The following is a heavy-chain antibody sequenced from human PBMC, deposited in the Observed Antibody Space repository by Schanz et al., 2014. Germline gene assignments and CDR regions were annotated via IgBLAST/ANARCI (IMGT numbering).Heavy chain of an antibody. CDR2: LSGSGGST. CDR1: GFTFSSYA. J-gene: IGHJ4*02. CDR3: ARRASCSRIGCPFDS. Sequence: EVQLVESGGGLVQPGGSLRLSCAASGFTFSSYAMSWVRQAPGKGLEWVSALSGSGGSTYYADSVKGRFSISRDYSKNTLYLQMSSLRAEDTAMYYCARRASCSRIGCPFDSWGQGTLVTVSS. V-gene: IGHV3-23*04. D-gene: IGHD2-2*01.